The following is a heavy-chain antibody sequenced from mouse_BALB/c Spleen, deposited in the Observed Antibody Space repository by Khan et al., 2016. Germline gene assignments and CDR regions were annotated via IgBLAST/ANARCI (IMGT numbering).Heavy chain of an antibody. CDR3: ARTARIKY. CDR1: GYSITSGYG. D-gene: IGHD1-2*01. V-gene: IGHV3-2*02. J-gene: IGHJ2*01. CDR2: ISYRGST. Sequence: EVQLVESGPGLVKPSQSLSLTCTVTGYSITSGYGWNWIRQFPGNKLEWMGYISYRGSTNYNPSHKSRIYITRDTSKNQFFLQLNSVTTEDTATYYCARTARIKYWGQGTTLTVSS.